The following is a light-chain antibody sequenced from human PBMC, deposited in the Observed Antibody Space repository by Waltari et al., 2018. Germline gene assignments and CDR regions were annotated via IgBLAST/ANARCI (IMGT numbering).Light chain of an antibody. Sequence: SYELTQPPSVSVSPGPTASITCSGDKLGDQYIHWYQQKPAQSPVLVIHQDNKRPSGIPERFAGSSSGNTATLTISGTQAIDEADYFCQAWDRSPIFGGGTKLTVL. J-gene: IGLJ2*01. CDR3: QAWDRSPI. CDR1: KLGDQY. CDR2: QDN. V-gene: IGLV3-1*01.